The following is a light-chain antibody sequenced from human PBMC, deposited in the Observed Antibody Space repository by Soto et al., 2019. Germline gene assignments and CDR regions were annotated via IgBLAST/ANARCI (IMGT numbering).Light chain of an antibody. CDR2: KAS. J-gene: IGKJ1*01. Sequence: DIQIPQSPSTLFASVGERVTIACRASQSISSWLAWYQQTQGKAPKLLIYKASSLESGVPSRFRGSGSGTEFTLTISRLQRDDFETYYCQQYSTYSRTFGQGTKVDI. CDR3: QQYSTYSRT. CDR1: QSISSW. V-gene: IGKV1-5*03.